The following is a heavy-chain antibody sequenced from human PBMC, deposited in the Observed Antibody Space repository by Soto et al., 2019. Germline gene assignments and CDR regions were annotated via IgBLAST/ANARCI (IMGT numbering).Heavy chain of an antibody. CDR3: ASLYSSSSASPSYYYYYGMDV. Sequence: PGESLKISCKGSGYSFTSYWISWVRQMPGKGLEWMGRIVPSDSYTNYSPSFQGHVTISADKSISTAYLQWSSLKASDTAMNYCASLYSSSSASPSYYYYYGMDVWGQGTTVTVSS. CDR2: IVPSDSYT. J-gene: IGHJ6*02. V-gene: IGHV5-10-1*01. D-gene: IGHD6-6*01. CDR1: GYSFTSYW.